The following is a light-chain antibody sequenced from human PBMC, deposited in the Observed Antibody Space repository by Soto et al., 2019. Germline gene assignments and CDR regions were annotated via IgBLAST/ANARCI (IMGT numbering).Light chain of an antibody. V-gene: IGKV3-11*01. CDR2: DAS. Sequence: EIVLTQSRATLSLSPGERATLSCRASQSVSSYLAWYQQKPGQAPRLLIYDASNRATGIPARFSGSGSGTDFTLTISSLEPEDFAVYYCHQRQSWPRTFGQGTKVDIK. J-gene: IGKJ1*01. CDR3: HQRQSWPRT. CDR1: QSVSSY.